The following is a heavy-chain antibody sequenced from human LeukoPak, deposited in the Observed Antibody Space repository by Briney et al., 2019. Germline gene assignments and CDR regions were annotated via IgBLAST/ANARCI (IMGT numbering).Heavy chain of an antibody. J-gene: IGHJ4*02. CDR1: GFTFSSYA. CDR3: VRDHYYSFDY. D-gene: IGHD2/OR15-2a*01. V-gene: IGHV3-48*02. CDR2: ISSSSSAI. Sequence: GGSLRLSCEASGFTFSSYAMTWVRQAPGKGLEWISYISSSSSAIYYADSVKGRSTISRDNAKNSLYLQMNSLRDEDTAVYYCVRDHYYSFDYWGQGTLVTVSS.